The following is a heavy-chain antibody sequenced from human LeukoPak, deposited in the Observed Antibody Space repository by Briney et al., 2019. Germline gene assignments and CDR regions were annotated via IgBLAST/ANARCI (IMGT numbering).Heavy chain of an antibody. CDR1: GFTFSSYE. J-gene: IGHJ5*02. V-gene: IGHV3-48*03. D-gene: IGHD3-22*01. Sequence: PGGSLRLSCAASGFTFSSYEMNWVRQAPGKGLEWVSYISSSGSTIYYADSVKGRFTISRDNAKNSLYLQMNSLRAEDTAVYYCARGTMIVGWFDPWGQGTLVTVSS. CDR2: ISSSGSTI. CDR3: ARGTMIVGWFDP.